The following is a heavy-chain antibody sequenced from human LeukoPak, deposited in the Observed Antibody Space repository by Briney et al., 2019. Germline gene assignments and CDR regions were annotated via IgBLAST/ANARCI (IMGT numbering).Heavy chain of an antibody. CDR1: GESFSAYF. V-gene: IGHV4-34*01. J-gene: IGHJ4*02. CDR2: INHRGSS. Sequence: PSETLSLTCAVYGESFSAYFWNWIRQAPGKPLEYIGEINHRGSSHYNPSLKTRVTLAEDTSKNQFSLRLTSVTAADTAVYFCARGSSFDGYCSAGACDAGYYDSWGQGTPVTVSS. CDR3: ARGSSFDGYCSAGACDAGYYDS. D-gene: IGHD2-15*01.